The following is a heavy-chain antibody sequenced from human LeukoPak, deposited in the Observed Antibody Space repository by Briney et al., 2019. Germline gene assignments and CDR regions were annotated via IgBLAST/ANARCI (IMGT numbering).Heavy chain of an antibody. CDR3: ARYYYDSSGYYAYFDY. D-gene: IGHD3-22*01. V-gene: IGHV5-51*01. Sequence: GESLKISCKGSGYSFTNYWIGWVRQMPGRGLEWMGIIYPGDSDTRYSPSFQGQVTISADKSISTAYLQWSSLKATDTAMYYCARYYYDSSGYYAYFDYWGQGTLVTVSS. CDR2: IYPGDSDT. CDR1: GYSFTNYW. J-gene: IGHJ4*02.